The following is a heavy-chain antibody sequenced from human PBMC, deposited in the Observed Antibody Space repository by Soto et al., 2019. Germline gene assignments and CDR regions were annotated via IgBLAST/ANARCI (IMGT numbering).Heavy chain of an antibody. CDR3: ARGALFPSGTFDP. D-gene: IGHD1-1*01. Sequence: SETLSLTCAVYGGSLSGHYWSWICQPPGKGLEWIGEINHSGSTTYNPSLKSRVTISVDTSKNQFSLKLSSVTAADTAVYYCARGALFPSGTFDPWGPGTLVTVSS. J-gene: IGHJ5*02. V-gene: IGHV4-34*01. CDR2: INHSGST. CDR1: GGSLSGHY.